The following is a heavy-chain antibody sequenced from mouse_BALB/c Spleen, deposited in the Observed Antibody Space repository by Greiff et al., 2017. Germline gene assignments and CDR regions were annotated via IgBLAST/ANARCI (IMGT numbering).Heavy chain of an antibody. D-gene: IGHD2-10*02. V-gene: IGHV14-4*02. CDR2: IDPENGDT. CDR1: GFNIKDYY. Sequence: EVQLQESGAELVRSGASVKLSCTASGFNIKDYYMHWVKQRPEQGLEWIGWIDPENGDTEYAPKFQGKATMTADTSSNTAYLQLSSLTSEDTAVYYCNAGDWYGNYVNYAMDYWGQGTSVTVSS. J-gene: IGHJ4*01. CDR3: NAGDWYGNYVNYAMDY.